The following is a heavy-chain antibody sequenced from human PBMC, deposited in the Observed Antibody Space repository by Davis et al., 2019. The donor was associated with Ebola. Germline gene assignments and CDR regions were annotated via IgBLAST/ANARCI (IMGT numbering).Heavy chain of an antibody. D-gene: IGHD6-19*01. J-gene: IGHJ5*02. V-gene: IGHV3-20*04. CDR3: VRSGDSSAWYYS. Sequence: GESLKISCEASGFNFDGYGMSWVRQAPGKGLEWVSGINWNGDKTGYVDSVKGRFTISRDNAKNSLYLQMNSLRAEDTAFYYCVRSGDSSAWYYSWGQGTLVTVSS. CDR2: INWNGDKT. CDR1: GFNFDGYG.